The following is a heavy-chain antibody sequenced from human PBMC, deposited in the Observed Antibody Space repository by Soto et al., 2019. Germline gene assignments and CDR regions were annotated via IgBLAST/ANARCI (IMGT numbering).Heavy chain of an antibody. D-gene: IGHD2-15*01. CDR2: ISGSGGST. V-gene: IGHV3-23*01. CDR1: GFTFSSYA. Sequence: EVQLLESGGGLVQPGGSLRLSCAASGFTFSSYAMSWVRQAPGKGLEWVSAISGSGGSTYYAEAVKGRFTISRDNSMNTLYLQMNSLRAEDTAVYYCAKDLKVVVVAATTAGYFQHWGQGTLVTVSS. CDR3: AKDLKVVVVAATTAGYFQH. J-gene: IGHJ1*01.